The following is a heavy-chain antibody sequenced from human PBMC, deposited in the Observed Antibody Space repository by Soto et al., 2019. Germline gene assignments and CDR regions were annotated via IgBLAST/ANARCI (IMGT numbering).Heavy chain of an antibody. V-gene: IGHV3-23*01. D-gene: IGHD3-10*01. Sequence: EVQLLESGGGLVQPGGSLRLSCAASGFTFSSYAMSWVRQAPGKGLGWVSAISGSGGSTYYADSVKGRFTISRDNSKNTLYLQMNSLRAEDTAVYYCAPTLWFGELYYWGQGPLVTVSS. J-gene: IGHJ4*02. CDR1: GFTFSSYA. CDR3: APTLWFGELYY. CDR2: ISGSGGST.